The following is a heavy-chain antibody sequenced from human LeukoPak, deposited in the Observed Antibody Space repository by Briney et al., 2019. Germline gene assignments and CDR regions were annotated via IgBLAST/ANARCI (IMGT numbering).Heavy chain of an antibody. CDR2: IKQDGSAD. Sequence: GGSLRLSCAASGFTFSNYWMTWVRQAPGKGLEWVANIKQDGSADYYVDSLKGRFTISRDNAKNSLYLQINNLRDEDTAMYFCVRESVVRRNYDYMDIWGNGTSVTVSS. CDR3: VRESVVRRNYDYMDI. D-gene: IGHD2-15*01. CDR1: GFTFSNYW. J-gene: IGHJ6*03. V-gene: IGHV3-7*01.